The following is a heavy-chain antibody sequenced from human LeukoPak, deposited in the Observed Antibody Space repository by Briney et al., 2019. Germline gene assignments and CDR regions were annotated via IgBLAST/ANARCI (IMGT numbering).Heavy chain of an antibody. CDR1: GFTLSDYY. CDR3: ARAPSGTGYYDSSGYYPSLYFQH. Sequence: GGSLRLSCAASGFTLSDYYMSWIRQAPGKGLEWVSYISSSGSTIYYADSVKGRFTISRDNAKNSLYLQMNSLRAEDTAVYYCARAPSGTGYYDSSGYYPSLYFQHWGQGTLVTVSS. V-gene: IGHV3-11*04. CDR2: ISSSGSTI. J-gene: IGHJ1*01. D-gene: IGHD3-22*01.